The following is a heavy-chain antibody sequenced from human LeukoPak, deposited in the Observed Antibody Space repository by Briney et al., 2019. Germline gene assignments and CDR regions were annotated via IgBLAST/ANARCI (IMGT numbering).Heavy chain of an antibody. D-gene: IGHD2-2*03. CDR1: GYTFTGYY. J-gene: IGHJ6*02. Sequence: ASVKVSCKASGYTFTGYYMHWVRQAPGQGLEWMGWINPNSGGTNYAQKFQGRVTMTRDTSISTAYMELSSLRSEDTAVYYCARVSPRFLDIVVVPAAKGRRHYYYYGMDVWGQGTTVTVSS. CDR3: ARVSPRFLDIVVVPAAKGRRHYYYYGMDV. CDR2: INPNSGGT. V-gene: IGHV1-2*02.